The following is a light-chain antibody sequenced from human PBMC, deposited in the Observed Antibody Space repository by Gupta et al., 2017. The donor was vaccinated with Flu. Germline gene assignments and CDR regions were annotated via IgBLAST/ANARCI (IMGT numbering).Light chain of an antibody. CDR3: QQADSFPRT. J-gene: IGKJ1*01. CDR1: HDIDMW. Sequence: DIQMTQSPSSVSASVGDRVTITCRASHDIDMWLAWYQQKPGKAPKLLIYSASNLQREVPSRFSGSGSGTDFTLTISSLQPEDFATYYCQQADSFPRTFGQGTKVEVK. V-gene: IGKV1-12*01. CDR2: SAS.